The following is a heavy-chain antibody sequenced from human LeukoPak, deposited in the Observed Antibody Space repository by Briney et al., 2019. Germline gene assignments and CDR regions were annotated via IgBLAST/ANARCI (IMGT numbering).Heavy chain of an antibody. CDR1: GFTFSTYV. V-gene: IGHV3-30-3*01. CDR2: ISYDGTNK. Sequence: GGSLRLSCAASGFTFSTYVMHWVRQAPGKGLEWVAVISYDGTNKYYADSVKGRFTISRDNSKNTLYLQMNSLRAEDTAVYYCARPFFSGNYFFDYWGQGTLVTVSS. D-gene: IGHD1-26*01. CDR3: ARPFFSGNYFFDY. J-gene: IGHJ4*02.